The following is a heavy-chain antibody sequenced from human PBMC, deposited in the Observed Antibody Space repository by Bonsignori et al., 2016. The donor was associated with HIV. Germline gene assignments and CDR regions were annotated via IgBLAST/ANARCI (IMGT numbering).Heavy chain of an antibody. CDR3: AKGTYYGVYGYFDY. D-gene: IGHD4-17*01. J-gene: IGHJ4*02. CDR2: IRYDGSNK. CDR1: GFTFSSYG. Sequence: GGSLRLSCAASGFTFSSYGMHWVRQAPGKGLEWVAFIRYDGSNKYYADSVKGRFTISRDNSKNTLYLQMNSLRAEDTAVYYCAKGTYYGVYGYFDYWGQGTLVTVSS. V-gene: IGHV3-30*02.